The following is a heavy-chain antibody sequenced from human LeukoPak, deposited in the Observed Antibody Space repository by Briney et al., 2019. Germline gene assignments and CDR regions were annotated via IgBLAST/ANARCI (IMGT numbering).Heavy chain of an antibody. V-gene: IGHV3-11*04. CDR1: GFTFSDYY. CDR3: ARDPPRSTNAFDI. J-gene: IGHJ3*02. D-gene: IGHD1-14*01. Sequence: GGSLRLSCAASGFTFSDYYMSWIRQAPGKGLEWVSYISSSGSTIYYADSVKGRFTISRDNAKNSLYLQMNSLRAEDTAVYYCARDPPRSTNAFDIWGQGTMVTVSS. CDR2: ISSSGSTI.